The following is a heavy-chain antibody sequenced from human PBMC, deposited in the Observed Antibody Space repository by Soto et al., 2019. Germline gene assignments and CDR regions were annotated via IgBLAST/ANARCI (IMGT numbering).Heavy chain of an antibody. D-gene: IGHD2-2*01. V-gene: IGHV3-23*01. Sequence: GGSLRLSCAASGFTFSSYVMSWVRQAPGKGLEWVSAISGSGGSTYYADSVKGRFTISRDNSKNTLYLQMNSLRAEDTAVYYCAKTHLVVVVPAAEPYNWFDPWGQGTLVTVSS. J-gene: IGHJ5*02. CDR3: AKTHLVVVVPAAEPYNWFDP. CDR2: ISGSGGST. CDR1: GFTFSSYV.